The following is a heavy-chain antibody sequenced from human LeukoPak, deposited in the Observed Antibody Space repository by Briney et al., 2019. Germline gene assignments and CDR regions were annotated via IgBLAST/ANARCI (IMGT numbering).Heavy chain of an antibody. CDR1: GGSISSYY. J-gene: IGHJ5*02. V-gene: IGHV4-59*01. CDR2: IYYSGST. CDR3: AREGSRHYYYGSGTFHP. Sequence: SETLSLTCTVSGGSISSYYWSWIRQPPGKGLEWIGYIYYSGSTNYNPSLKSRVTISVDTSKNQFSLKLSSVTAADTAVYFCAREGSRHYYYGSGTFHPWGQGTLVTVSS. D-gene: IGHD3-10*01.